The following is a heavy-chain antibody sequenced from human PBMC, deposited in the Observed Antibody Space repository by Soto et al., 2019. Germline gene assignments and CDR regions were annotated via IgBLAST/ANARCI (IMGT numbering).Heavy chain of an antibody. CDR1: SASISSSSYT. J-gene: IGHJ5*02. V-gene: IGHV4-30-2*01. CDR2: IYHSGST. Sequence: PSETLSLTCTVSSASISSSSYTWGWIRQPPGKGLERIGYIYHSGSTYYNPSLKSRVTISVDRSKNQFSLKLSSVTAADTAVYYCARGVDYYDSSGYRRALGWFDPWGQGTLVTVSS. CDR3: ARGVDYYDSSGYRRALGWFDP. D-gene: IGHD3-22*01.